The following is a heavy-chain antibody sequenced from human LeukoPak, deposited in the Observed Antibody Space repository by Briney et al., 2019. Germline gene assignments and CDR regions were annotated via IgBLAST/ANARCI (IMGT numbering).Heavy chain of an antibody. CDR3: ARASTGAIYYYGMDV. D-gene: IGHD4-17*01. CDR2: IYYSGST. Sequence: PSETLSLTCTVSGGSISSYYWSWIRQPPGKGLEWVGYIYYSGSTNYNPSPKRRATISIDTSKKQFSLKLSSVTAADTAVYYCARASTGAIYYYGMDVWGQGTTVTVSS. V-gene: IGHV4-59*08. CDR1: GGSISSYY. J-gene: IGHJ6*02.